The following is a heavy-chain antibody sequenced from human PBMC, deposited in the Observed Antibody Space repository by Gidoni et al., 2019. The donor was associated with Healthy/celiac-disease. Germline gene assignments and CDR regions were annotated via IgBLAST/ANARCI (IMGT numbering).Heavy chain of an antibody. CDR3: AKGSIRFLEWYMGTPFDY. V-gene: IGHV3-23*01. CDR1: GFTFSSHA. D-gene: IGHD3-3*01. J-gene: IGHJ4*02. Sequence: EVQLLESGGGLVQPGGSLRLSCAASGFTFSSHAMSWVRQAPGKGLEWVSAISGSGGSTYYADSVKGRFTISRDNSKNTLYLQMNSLRAEDTAVYYCAKGSIRFLEWYMGTPFDYWGQGTLVTVSS. CDR2: ISGSGGST.